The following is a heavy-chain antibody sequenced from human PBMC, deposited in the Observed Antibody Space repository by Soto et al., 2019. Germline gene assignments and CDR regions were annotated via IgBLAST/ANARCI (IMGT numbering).Heavy chain of an antibody. J-gene: IGHJ4*02. D-gene: IGHD3-22*01. CDR2: INPTGGST. Sequence: ASVKVSCKASGYTFTSYYMHWVRQAPGQGLEWMGIINPTGGSTSYAQKFQGRVTMTRDTSTSTVYMELSSLRSEDTAVYYCARESNSNGYAHYFDYWGQGTLVTVSS. CDR1: GYTFTSYY. CDR3: ARESNSNGYAHYFDY. V-gene: IGHV1-46*01.